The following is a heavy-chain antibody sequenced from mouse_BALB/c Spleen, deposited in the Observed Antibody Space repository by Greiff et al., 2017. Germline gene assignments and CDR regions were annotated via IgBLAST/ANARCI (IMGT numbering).Heavy chain of an antibody. CDR1: GYTFTSYW. D-gene: IGHD2-1*01. J-gene: IGHJ4*01. CDR2: INPSNGRT. CDR3: ARCGNYPYAMDY. V-gene: IGHV1S81*02. Sequence: VQLQQPGAELVKPGASVKLSCKASGYTFTSYWMHWVKQRPGQGLEWIGEINPSNGRTNYNEKFKSKATLTVDKSSSTAYMQLSSLTSEDSAVYYCARCGNYPYAMDYWGQGTSVTVSS.